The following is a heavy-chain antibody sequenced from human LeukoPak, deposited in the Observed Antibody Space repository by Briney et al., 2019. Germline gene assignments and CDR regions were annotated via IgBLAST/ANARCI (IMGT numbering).Heavy chain of an antibody. V-gene: IGHV3-23*01. CDR1: GFTFSSYA. J-gene: IGHJ6*02. CDR2: ISGSGGST. CDR3: ANSVSSYYDSSGYESSYYYGMDV. Sequence: PGGSLSLSCAASGFTFSSYAMSWVRQAPGKGLEWVSAISGSGGSTYYADSVKGRFTISRDNSKNTLYLQMNSLRAEDTAVYYCANSVSSYYDSSGYESSYYYGMDVWGQGTTVTVSS. D-gene: IGHD3-22*01.